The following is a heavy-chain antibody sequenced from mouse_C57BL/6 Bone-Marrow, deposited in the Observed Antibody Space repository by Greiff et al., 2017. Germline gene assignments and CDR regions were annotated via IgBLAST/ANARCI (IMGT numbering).Heavy chain of an antibody. Sequence: VQLMESGAELVRPGASVKLSCTASGFNIKDYYMHWVKQRPEQGLEWIGRIDPEDGDTEYAPKFQGKDTMTADTSSNTVYLQRSSLTSEDTAVYYCTTDGYLAHYWGQGTTLTVSS. CDR2: IDPEDGDT. J-gene: IGHJ2*01. CDR1: GFNIKDYY. D-gene: IGHD2-3*01. V-gene: IGHV14-1*01. CDR3: TTDGYLAHY.